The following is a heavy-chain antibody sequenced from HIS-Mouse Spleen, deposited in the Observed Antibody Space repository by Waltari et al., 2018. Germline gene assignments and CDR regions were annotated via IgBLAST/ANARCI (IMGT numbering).Heavy chain of an antibody. D-gene: IGHD6-6*01. V-gene: IGHV3-21*01. CDR1: GFTFSSYS. CDR2: ISSSSSYI. CDR3: ARDESIAARGNAFDI. Sequence: EVQLVESGGGLVKPGGSLRLSCAASGFTFSSYSMNWVRQAPGKGLEWVSSISSSSSYIYYADSVKGRFTISRDNAKNSLYLQMNSLRAEDTAVYYCARDESIAARGNAFDIWGQGTMVTVSS. J-gene: IGHJ3*02.